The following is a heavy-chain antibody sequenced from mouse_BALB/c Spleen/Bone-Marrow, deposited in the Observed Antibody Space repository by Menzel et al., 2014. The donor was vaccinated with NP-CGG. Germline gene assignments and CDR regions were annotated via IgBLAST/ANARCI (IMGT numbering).Heavy chain of an antibody. D-gene: IGHD2-3*01. Sequence: DLVKPGASVKLSCKASGYTFTNFWINWIKQRPGQGLEWIGRIAPGTGTTYYNEMFKGKATLTVDTSSSTAYIQLRSLSSGCSGVYFCARYDYAIGYWGQGTSVTVSS. V-gene: IGHV1S41*01. CDR2: IAPGTGTT. J-gene: IGHJ4*01. CDR1: GYTFTNFW. CDR3: ARYDYAIGY.